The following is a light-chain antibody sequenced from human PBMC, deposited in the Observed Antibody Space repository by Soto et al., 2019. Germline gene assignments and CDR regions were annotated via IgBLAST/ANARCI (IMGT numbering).Light chain of an antibody. V-gene: IGLV1-40*01. Sequence: QSVLTQPPSVSGAQGQRVTISCTGSSSNIGAGYDVHWYQQLPGTAPKLLIYGNSNRPSGVPDRFSGSKSGTSASLASTGLQAEDEAVYYCQSYDSSLSGYVVFGGGTKPTVL. CDR2: GNS. J-gene: IGLJ2*01. CDR1: SSNIGAGYD. CDR3: QSYDSSLSGYVV.